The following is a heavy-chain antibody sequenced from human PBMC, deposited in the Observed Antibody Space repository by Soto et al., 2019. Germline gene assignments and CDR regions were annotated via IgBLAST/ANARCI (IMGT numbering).Heavy chain of an antibody. CDR2: INAGNGNT. CDR3: ARDGVMITFGGVIANYYYYMDV. V-gene: IGHV1-3*01. CDR1: GYTFTSYA. Sequence: QVQLVQSGAEVKKPGASVKVSCKASGYTFTSYAMHWVRQAPGQRLEWMGWINAGNGNTKYSQKFQGRVTITRDTAASTADMELSSLRSEDTAVYYCARDGVMITFGGVIANYYYYMDVWGKGTTVTVSS. J-gene: IGHJ6*03. D-gene: IGHD3-16*02.